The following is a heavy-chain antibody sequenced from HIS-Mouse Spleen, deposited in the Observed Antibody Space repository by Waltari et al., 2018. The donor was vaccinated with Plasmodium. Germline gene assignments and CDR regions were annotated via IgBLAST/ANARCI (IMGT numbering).Heavy chain of an antibody. CDR1: GFTFSSYS. J-gene: IGHJ4*02. CDR2: ISSSRSYI. D-gene: IGHD7-27*01. Sequence: EVQLVESGGGLVKPGGSLRLSCAASGFTFSSYSMNWVRQAPGKGLEWVLSISSSRSYIYYADSGKGRFTISRDNAKNSLYLQMNSLRAEDTAVYYCARDNWGSFGYWGQGTLVTVSS. CDR3: ARDNWGSFGY. V-gene: IGHV3-21*01.